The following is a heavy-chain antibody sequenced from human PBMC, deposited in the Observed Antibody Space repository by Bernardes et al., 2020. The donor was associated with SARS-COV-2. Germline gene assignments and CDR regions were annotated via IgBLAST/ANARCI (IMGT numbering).Heavy chain of an antibody. Sequence: GGSLRLSCAASGFLFSSHWMHWVRQAPGKGLVWVSRINSDGSITNYADSVKGRFTISRDNAKNTLYLQMNSLRAEDTAEYYCARDRGRVAFDWFDSWGQGTLVTVSS. CDR2: INSDGSIT. CDR1: GFLFSSHW. CDR3: ARDRGRVAFDWFDS. D-gene: IGHD3-16*01. J-gene: IGHJ5*01. V-gene: IGHV3-74*01.